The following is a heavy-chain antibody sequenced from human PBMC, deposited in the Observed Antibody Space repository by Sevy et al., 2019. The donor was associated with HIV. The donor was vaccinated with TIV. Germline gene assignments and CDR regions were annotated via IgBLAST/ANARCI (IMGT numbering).Heavy chain of an antibody. CDR3: ARDLPPSATIVPHFDY. D-gene: IGHD1-26*01. V-gene: IGHV3-48*03. Sequence: GGSLRLSCAASGFAFSSYDMHWVRQAPGKGLEWVLYITSSGTTTNYADSVKGRFTISRDNAKNSLYLQMNSLRVEDTAVYYCARDLPPSATIVPHFDYWGQGTLVTVSS. J-gene: IGHJ4*02. CDR2: ITSSGTTT. CDR1: GFAFSSYD.